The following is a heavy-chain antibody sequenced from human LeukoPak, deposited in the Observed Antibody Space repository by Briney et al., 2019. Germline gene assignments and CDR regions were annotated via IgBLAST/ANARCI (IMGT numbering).Heavy chain of an antibody. D-gene: IGHD4-23*01. V-gene: IGHV3-33*01. CDR1: GFTFSSYG. Sequence: GGSLRLSCAASGFTFSSYGMHWVRQAPGKWLEWVAVIWYDGSNKYYADSVKGRLTISRDNSKNTLYLQMNSLRAEDTAVYYCARGPAVTPFDYWGQGTLVTVSS. J-gene: IGHJ4*02. CDR3: ARGPAVTPFDY. CDR2: IWYDGSNK.